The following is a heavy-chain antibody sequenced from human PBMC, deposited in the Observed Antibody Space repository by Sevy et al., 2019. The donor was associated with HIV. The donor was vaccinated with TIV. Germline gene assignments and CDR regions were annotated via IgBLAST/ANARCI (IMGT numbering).Heavy chain of an antibody. V-gene: IGHV3-30*04. D-gene: IGHD6-13*01. J-gene: IGHJ5*02. CDR1: GFTFNSYS. CDR2: ISYDGSNK. Sequence: GGSLRLSCVASGFTFNSYSMYWVRQAPGKGLEWVAAISYDGSNKYFADSVKGRFTISRDNSKNILYLQINSLRVQDTATYFCARDAAEGPYGSRWFSNWLDPWGQGTLVTVSS. CDR3: ARDAAEGPYGSRWFSNWLDP.